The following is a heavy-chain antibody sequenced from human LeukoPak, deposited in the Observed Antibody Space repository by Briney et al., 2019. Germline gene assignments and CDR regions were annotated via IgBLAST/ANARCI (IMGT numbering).Heavy chain of an antibody. J-gene: IGHJ4*02. D-gene: IGHD6-6*01. V-gene: IGHV4-38-2*01. CDR3: PRRRGGSDYVDY. Sequence: PSETLSLTCAVSRYSISSGYNWDWIRQSPGKGLEWIGGIYHSGSTYHNPSLKSRVIILVDTSKNQLSLNLSYVTAAYTSVYYFPRRRGGSDYVDYWGQGTLVTVSS. CDR1: RYSISSGYN. CDR2: IYHSGST.